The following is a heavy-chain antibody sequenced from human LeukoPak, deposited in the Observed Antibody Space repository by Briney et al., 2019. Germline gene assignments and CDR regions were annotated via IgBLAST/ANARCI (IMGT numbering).Heavy chain of an antibody. Sequence: SETLSLTCTVSGGSISSYYWSWIRQPPGKGLEWIGYIYYSGSTNYNPSLKSRVTISVDTSKNQFSLKPSSVTAADTAVYYCARRGRKEMADAFDIWGQGTMVTVSS. J-gene: IGHJ3*02. D-gene: IGHD5-24*01. CDR2: IYYSGST. CDR3: ARRGRKEMADAFDI. V-gene: IGHV4-59*08. CDR1: GGSISSYY.